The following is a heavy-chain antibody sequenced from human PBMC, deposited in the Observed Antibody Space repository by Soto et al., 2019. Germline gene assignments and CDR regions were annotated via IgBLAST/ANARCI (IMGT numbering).Heavy chain of an antibody. CDR3: ATGLFGVVIRELVFDY. CDR1: GYTISVVS. Sequence: LVKGYWKGAGYTISVVSMHWGRKANGKGLEWMGGFDPEDGETIYAQKFQGRVTMTEDTSTDTAYMELSSLRSEDTAVYYCATGLFGVVIRELVFDYWGQGTLVTVSS. V-gene: IGHV1-24*01. J-gene: IGHJ4*02. D-gene: IGHD3-3*01. CDR2: FDPEDGET.